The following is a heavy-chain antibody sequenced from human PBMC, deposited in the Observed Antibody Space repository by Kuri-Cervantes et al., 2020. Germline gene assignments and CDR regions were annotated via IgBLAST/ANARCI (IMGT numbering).Heavy chain of an antibody. CDR2: IYTSGST. CDR3: ARGLGSYYDLWSGYLGVSGYYYGMDV. CDR1: GGSISSGSYY. D-gene: IGHD3-3*01. J-gene: IGHJ6*02. V-gene: IGHV4-61*02. Sequence: SETLSLTCTVSGGSISSGSYYWSWIRQPAGKGLEWIGRIYTSGSTNYNPSLKSRVTMSVDTSKNQFSLKLSSVTAADTAVYYCARGLGSYYDLWSGYLGVSGYYYGMDVWGQGTTVTVSS.